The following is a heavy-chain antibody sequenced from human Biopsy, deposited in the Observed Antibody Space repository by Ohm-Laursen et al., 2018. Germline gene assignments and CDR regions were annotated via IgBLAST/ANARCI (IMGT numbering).Heavy chain of an antibody. D-gene: IGHD2-21*01. V-gene: IGHV4-59*08. J-gene: IGHJ3*02. Sequence: GTLSLTCTVSGGSISSYYWTWIRQPPGKGLEWIGDVYYSGSTNRNPSLKSRVTILVDTSKNQFSLKLNSVTAADTAVYYCGRREVVIAHDAFDTWGQGTMVTVSS. CDR1: GGSISSYY. CDR2: VYYSGST. CDR3: GRREVVIAHDAFDT.